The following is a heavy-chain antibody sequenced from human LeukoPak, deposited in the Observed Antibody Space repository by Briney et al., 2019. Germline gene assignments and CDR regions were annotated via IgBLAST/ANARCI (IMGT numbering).Heavy chain of an antibody. CDR1: GGSISSYY. V-gene: IGHV4-4*07. Sequence: ASETLSLTCTVSGGSISSYYWSWIRQPAGKGLEWIGNIYTSGGTNYNPSLKSRVTISLDTSKDQFSLKLTSVTTADTAFYYCAKDWELGSWGQGTLVTVSS. D-gene: IGHD1-26*01. J-gene: IGHJ5*02. CDR3: AKDWELGS. CDR2: IYTSGGT.